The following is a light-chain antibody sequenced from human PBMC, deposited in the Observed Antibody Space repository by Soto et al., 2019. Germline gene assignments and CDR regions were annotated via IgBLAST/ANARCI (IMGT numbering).Light chain of an antibody. CDR1: RDIANY. CDR2: GAS. CDR3: QKSNSSPFP. V-gene: IGKV1-27*01. Sequence: DIQMTQSPSSLSASVGDRVTITCRASRDIANYLAWYQQKPGKVPQLLIYGASTLQSGVPSRFSGSGSGTDFTLTISSLQPEDVATYYCQKSNSSPFPFGPGTKVNIK. J-gene: IGKJ3*01.